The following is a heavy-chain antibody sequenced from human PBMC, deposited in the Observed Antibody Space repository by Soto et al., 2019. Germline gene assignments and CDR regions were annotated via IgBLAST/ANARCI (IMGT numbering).Heavy chain of an antibody. CDR1: GFTFSSYA. Sequence: EVQLLESGGGLVQPGGSLRLSCAASGFTFSSYAMSWVRQAPGKGLEWVSAISGSGGSTYYADSVKGRFTISRDNSKNTLYVQMNGLRAEDTAVYYCAKDLSWAVTTSFDYWGQGTLVTVSS. D-gene: IGHD4-17*01. J-gene: IGHJ4*02. V-gene: IGHV3-23*01. CDR2: ISGSGGST. CDR3: AKDLSWAVTTSFDY.